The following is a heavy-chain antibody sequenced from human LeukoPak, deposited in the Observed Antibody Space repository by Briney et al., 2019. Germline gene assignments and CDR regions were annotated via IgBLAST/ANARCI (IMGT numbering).Heavy chain of an antibody. CDR1: GGTFSSYA. V-gene: IGHV1-69*13. CDR3: ARDDEARPYYYYYYMDV. CDR2: IIPIFGTA. Sequence: SVKVSCKASGGTFSSYAISWVRQAPGQGLEWMGGIIPIFGTAKYAQKFQGRVTITADESTSTAYMELSSLRSEDTAVYYCARDDEARPYYYYYYMDVWGKGTTVTVSS. D-gene: IGHD6-6*01. J-gene: IGHJ6*03.